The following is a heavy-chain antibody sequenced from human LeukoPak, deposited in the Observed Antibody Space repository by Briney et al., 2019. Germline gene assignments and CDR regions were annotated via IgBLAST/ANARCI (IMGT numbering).Heavy chain of an antibody. D-gene: IGHD2-15*01. CDR2: ISSTGGTT. J-gene: IGHJ6*03. CDR1: GFTFSSYW. Sequence: PGGSLRLSCVASGFTFSSYWMSWVRQAPGKGLEWVSSISSTGGTTYYADSVKGRFTISRDNSKNTLYLQMNSLRAEDTAIYYCAKNGDRGAYCTGGTCYPYFYYYMDVWGKGTTVTI. V-gene: IGHV3-23*01. CDR3: AKNGDRGAYCTGGTCYPYFYYYMDV.